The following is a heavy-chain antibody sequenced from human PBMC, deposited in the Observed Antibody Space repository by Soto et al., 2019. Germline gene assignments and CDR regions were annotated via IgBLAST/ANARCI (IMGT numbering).Heavy chain of an antibody. Sequence: EVQLLESGGGLVKPGGSLRLSCAASGFTFSRYSMNWVCQAPGKGLEWVSSISSSSSYIYYADSVKGRFTISRDNAKNSLYLQLNSLRAEDTAVYYCARGDSSGYTFDYWGQGTLVTVSS. CDR2: ISSSSSYI. CDR3: ARGDSSGYTFDY. V-gene: IGHV3-21*01. J-gene: IGHJ4*02. CDR1: GFTFSRYS. D-gene: IGHD3-22*01.